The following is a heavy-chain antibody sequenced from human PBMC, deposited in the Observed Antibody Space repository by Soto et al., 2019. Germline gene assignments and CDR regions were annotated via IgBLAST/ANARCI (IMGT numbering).Heavy chain of an antibody. V-gene: IGHV3-23*01. CDR1: EFTVNSYA. CDR2: ISGSGGST. D-gene: IGHD3-9*01. J-gene: IGHJ4*02. CDR3: AKSAILTGYMGYYFDY. Sequence: LRLSFAASEFTVNSYAMSWVRQAPGKGLEWVSAISGSGGSTYYADSVKGRFTISRDNSKNTLYLQMNSLRAEDTAVYYCAKSAILTGYMGYYFDYWGQGTLVTVS.